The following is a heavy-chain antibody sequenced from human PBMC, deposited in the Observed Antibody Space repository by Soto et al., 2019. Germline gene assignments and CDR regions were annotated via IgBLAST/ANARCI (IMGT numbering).Heavy chain of an antibody. CDR3: ARELPPAPGSFREDALDI. V-gene: IGHV1-69*15. J-gene: IGHJ3*02. CDR2: IIPIFGTT. Sequence: QVQLVQSGAELKKPGSSVKDSCQASGGTFSNYAISWVRQAPGQGLEWMGKIIPIFGTTNYAQNFRGRVTITADEYTTTAYMELSSLRSDDTALYYCARELPPAPGSFREDALDIWGQGTMITVSS. D-gene: IGHD6-13*01. CDR1: GGTFSNYA.